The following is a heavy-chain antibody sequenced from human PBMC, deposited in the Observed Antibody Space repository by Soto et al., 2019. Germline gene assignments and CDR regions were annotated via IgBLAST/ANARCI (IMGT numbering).Heavy chain of an antibody. V-gene: IGHV3-33*01. CDR3: VRVGNQDDY. J-gene: IGHJ4*02. CDR1: GFTFSNYG. CDR2: IYYDGFKK. D-gene: IGHD1-1*01. Sequence: QVQLVESGGGVVQPGRSLSLSCEVSGFTFSNYGMHWVRQAPGKGLEWVAVIYYDGFKKYYGESVKGRFTISRDNSKNTLYLQMNSLRAEDTAVYYCVRVGNQDDYWGQGTLVIVSS.